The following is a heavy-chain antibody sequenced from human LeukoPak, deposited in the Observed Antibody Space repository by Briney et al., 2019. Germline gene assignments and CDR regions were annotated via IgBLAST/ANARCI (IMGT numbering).Heavy chain of an antibody. Sequence: GGSLRLSCAASGFTFSSYWMSWVRQAPGKGLEWVAVISYDGSNKYYADSVKGRFTISRDNSKNTLYLQMNSLRAEDTAVYYCAKTDLVVVVAAVLGYWGQGTLVTVSS. D-gene: IGHD2-15*01. J-gene: IGHJ4*02. CDR2: ISYDGSNK. CDR1: GFTFSSYW. CDR3: AKTDLVVVVAAVLGY. V-gene: IGHV3-30*18.